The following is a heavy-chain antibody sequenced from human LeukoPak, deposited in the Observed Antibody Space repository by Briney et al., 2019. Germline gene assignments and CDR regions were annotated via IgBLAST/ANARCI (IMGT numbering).Heavy chain of an antibody. V-gene: IGHV3-21*01. CDR2: ISSSSSYI. Sequence: PGGSLRLSCAASGFTFSSYSMNWVRQAPGKGLEWVSSISSSSSYIYYADSVKGRFTISRDNAKNSLYLQMNSLRAEDTAVYYCAGDWYDYVWGSYRYNWFDPWGQGTLATVSS. J-gene: IGHJ5*02. CDR3: AGDWYDYVWGSYRYNWFDP. CDR1: GFTFSSYS. D-gene: IGHD3-16*02.